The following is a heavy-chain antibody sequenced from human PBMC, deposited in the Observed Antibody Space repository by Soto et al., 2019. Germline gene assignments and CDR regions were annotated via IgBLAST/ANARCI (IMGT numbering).Heavy chain of an antibody. CDR3: ARGHGDYSTRWFDP. D-gene: IGHD4-17*01. V-gene: IGHV4-30-2*01. CDR1: GGSISSGGYS. J-gene: IGHJ5*02. CDR2: IYHSGST. Sequence: QLQLQESGSGLVKPSQTLSLTCAVSGGSISSGGYSWSWIRQPPGKGLEWIGYIYHSGSTYYNPSLNSRVTISVDMSKNQFSLKLRSVTAADTAVYYCARGHGDYSTRWFDPWGQGTLVTVSS.